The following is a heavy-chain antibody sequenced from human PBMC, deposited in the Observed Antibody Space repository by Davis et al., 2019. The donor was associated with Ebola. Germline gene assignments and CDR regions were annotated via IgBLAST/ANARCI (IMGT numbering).Heavy chain of an antibody. Sequence: GESLKISCAASGFTFGDYAIHWVRQAPGKGLEWVSLISWDGRSTAYADSVRDRFSISRDNSRNFLYLQMNGLRAEDTALYYCTAYDSTFRNYWGQGTLVTVSS. CDR3: TAYDSTFRNY. CDR1: GFTFGDYA. J-gene: IGHJ4*02. D-gene: IGHD3-22*01. V-gene: IGHV3-43D*03. CDR2: ISWDGRST.